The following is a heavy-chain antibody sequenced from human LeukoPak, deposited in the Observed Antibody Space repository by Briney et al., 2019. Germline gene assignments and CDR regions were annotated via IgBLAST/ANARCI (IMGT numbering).Heavy chain of an antibody. Sequence: GGSLRLSCAASAFSLNTYNMNWVRQAPGKGLEWVSSISYTGTYIYYADSVKGRFTISRDNAQNSVYLRMNSLRAEDTAVYYCVRDRGTYRPIDYWGQGTLVTVSS. V-gene: IGHV3-21*04. CDR2: ISYTGTYI. CDR1: AFSLNTYN. CDR3: VRDRGTYRPIDY. J-gene: IGHJ4*02. D-gene: IGHD1-26*01.